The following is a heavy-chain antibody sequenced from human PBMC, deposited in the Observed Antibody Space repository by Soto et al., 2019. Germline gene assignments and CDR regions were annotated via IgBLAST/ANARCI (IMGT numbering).Heavy chain of an antibody. CDR3: ARGLTIFGVVIISYMDV. CDR2: MNPNSGNT. Sequence: QVQLVQSGAEVKKPGASVKVSCKASGYTFTSYDINWVRQATGQGLEWMGWMNPNSGNTGYAQKFQGRVTMTRNTSRSTAYMELSSLRSEDTAVYYCARGLTIFGVVIISYMDVWGKGTTVTVSS. V-gene: IGHV1-8*01. J-gene: IGHJ6*03. CDR1: GYTFTSYD. D-gene: IGHD3-3*01.